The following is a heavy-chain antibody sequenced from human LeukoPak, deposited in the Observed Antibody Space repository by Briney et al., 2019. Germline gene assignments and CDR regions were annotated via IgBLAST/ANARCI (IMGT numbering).Heavy chain of an antibody. V-gene: IGHV3-48*02. J-gene: IGHJ4*02. D-gene: IGHD6-13*01. CDR2: ISGSSTTI. CDR3: AREAAAGLEFFVY. CDR1: GFTFSSYS. Sequence: GESLRLSCAASGFTFSSYSMNWVRQAPGKALEWVSFISGSSTTIYYADSVKGRFTISRDNAKNSLYLQMNSLRDEDTAVYYCAREAAAGLEFFVYWGQGTLVTVSS.